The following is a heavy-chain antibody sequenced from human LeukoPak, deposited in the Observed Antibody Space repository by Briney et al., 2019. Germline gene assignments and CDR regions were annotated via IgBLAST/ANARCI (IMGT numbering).Heavy chain of an antibody. CDR1: GGSFSGYY. V-gene: IGHV4-34*01. J-gene: IGHJ6*04. D-gene: IGHD3-10*01. Sequence: SETLSLTCAVYGGSFSGYYWSWIRQPPGKGLGWIGEINHSGSTNYNPSLKSRVTISVDTSKNQFSLKLSSVTAADTAVYYCARWYYGSGSYYYYYGMDVWGKGTTVTVSS. CDR3: ARWYYGSGSYYYYYGMDV. CDR2: INHSGST.